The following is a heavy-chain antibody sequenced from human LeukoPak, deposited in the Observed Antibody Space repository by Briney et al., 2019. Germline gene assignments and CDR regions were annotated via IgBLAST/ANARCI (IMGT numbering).Heavy chain of an antibody. D-gene: IGHD3-9*01. Sequence: ASVKVSCKVSGYTLTELSTHWVRQAPGKGLEWMGGFDPEDGETIYAQKFQGRVTMTEDTSTDTAYMELSSLRSEDTAVYYCATSGRYYDILTGHNWFDPWGQGTLVTVSS. J-gene: IGHJ5*02. CDR2: FDPEDGET. V-gene: IGHV1-24*01. CDR3: ATSGRYYDILTGHNWFDP. CDR1: GYTLTELS.